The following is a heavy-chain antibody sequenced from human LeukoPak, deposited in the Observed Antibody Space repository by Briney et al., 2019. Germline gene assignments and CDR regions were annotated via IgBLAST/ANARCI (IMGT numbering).Heavy chain of an antibody. CDR2: ISGSGRGGNT. CDR3: AKSGLNRFDY. Sequence: GGSLRLSCAASGFTFSSYAMSWVRQAPGKGLEWVSNISGSGRGGNTYYADSVKGRFTISRDNSKNTLYLQMNTLRADDTAVLYRAKSGLNRFDYWGQGTLVTVSS. J-gene: IGHJ4*02. V-gene: IGHV3-23*01. D-gene: IGHD1-26*01. CDR1: GFTFSSYA.